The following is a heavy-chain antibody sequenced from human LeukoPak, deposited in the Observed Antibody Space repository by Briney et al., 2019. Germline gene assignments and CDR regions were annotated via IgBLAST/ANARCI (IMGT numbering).Heavy chain of an antibody. CDR3: TRVFEQLWDFDY. Sequence: VASVKVSCKASGYTFTSYGISWVRQAPGQGLEWMGWIGAYNGNTNYAQKLQGRVTMTTDTSTSTAYMELRSLRSDDTAVYYCTRVFEQLWDFDYWGQGTLVTVSS. CDR2: IGAYNGNT. J-gene: IGHJ4*02. CDR1: GYTFTSYG. D-gene: IGHD6-6*01. V-gene: IGHV1-18*01.